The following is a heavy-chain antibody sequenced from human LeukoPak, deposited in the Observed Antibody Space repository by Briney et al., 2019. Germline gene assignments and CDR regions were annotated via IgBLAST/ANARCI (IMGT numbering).Heavy chain of an antibody. Sequence: NPSETLSLTCTVSGGSISSYYWSWIRQSPGKGPEWIAFIHYTGSTHYNASLKSRVTVSVDTSKSQFSLKLSAVTAADTAVYYCARHYIQPPHYFDYWGQGTLLTVSS. CDR2: IHYTGST. D-gene: IGHD2-2*01. CDR3: ARHYIQPPHYFDY. V-gene: IGHV4-59*08. CDR1: GGSISSYY. J-gene: IGHJ4*02.